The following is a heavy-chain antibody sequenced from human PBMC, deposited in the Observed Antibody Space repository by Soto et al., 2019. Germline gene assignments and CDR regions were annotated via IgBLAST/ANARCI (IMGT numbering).Heavy chain of an antibody. Sequence: EVQLLESGGGLVQPGGSLRLSCAASGFTFSSYAMSWVRQAPGKGLEWVSAISGSGGSTYYADSVKGRFTISRDNSKNTLYLQMNSLRAADTAVYYATGYCSSTSCYIDYYYYYGMDVWGQGTTVTVSS. J-gene: IGHJ6*02. CDR2: ISGSGGST. CDR1: GFTFSSYA. D-gene: IGHD2-2*02. CDR3: TGYCSSTSCYIDYYYYYGMDV. V-gene: IGHV3-23*01.